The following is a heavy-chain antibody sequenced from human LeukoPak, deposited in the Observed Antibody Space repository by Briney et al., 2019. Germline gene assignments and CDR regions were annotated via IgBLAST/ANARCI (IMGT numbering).Heavy chain of an antibody. CDR1: GFTFSDYY. CDR3: ARAYGSGSYRHYGMDV. J-gene: IGHJ6*02. CDR2: ISSSGSTI. D-gene: IGHD3-10*01. V-gene: IGHV3-11*01. Sequence: GGSLRLPCAASGFTFSDYYMSWIRQAPGKGLEWVSYISSSGSTIYYADSVKGRFTISRDNAKNSLYLQMNSLRAEDTAVYYCARAYGSGSYRHYGMDVWGQGTTVTVSS.